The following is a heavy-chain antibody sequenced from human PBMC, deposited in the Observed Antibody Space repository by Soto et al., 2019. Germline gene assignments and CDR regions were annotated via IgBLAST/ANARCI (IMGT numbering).Heavy chain of an antibody. CDR2: IKPDGSEK. D-gene: IGHD3-22*01. V-gene: IGHV3-7*04. Sequence: GGSRRLSCAASGFTFTTYWMSWVRQAPGKGLEWVANIKPDGSEKWYVDSVKGRFTISRDNAKSSLYLQMSSLRAEDTAVYYCARGDYYDTNGPFSDAFDIWGQGTMVTVSS. CDR1: GFTFTTYW. CDR3: ARGDYYDTNGPFSDAFDI. J-gene: IGHJ3*02.